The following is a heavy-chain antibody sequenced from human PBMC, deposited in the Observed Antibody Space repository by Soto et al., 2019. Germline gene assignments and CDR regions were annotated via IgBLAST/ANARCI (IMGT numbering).Heavy chain of an antibody. D-gene: IGHD3-16*01. CDR1: GYTFTNFG. CDR2: ISAYNGNT. Sequence: QVQLVQSGAEVKKPGASVKVSCKASGYTFTNFGISWVRQAPGQGLEWMGWISAYNGNTNYAQKFQGRVTMTTDTSTSTAYMAVRSVGFYDTAVYYCARGGTQIDYWGQGTLVTVSS. J-gene: IGHJ4*02. CDR3: ARGGTQIDY. V-gene: IGHV1-18*01.